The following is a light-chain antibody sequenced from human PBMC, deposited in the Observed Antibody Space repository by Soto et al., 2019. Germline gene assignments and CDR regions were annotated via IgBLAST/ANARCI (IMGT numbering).Light chain of an antibody. V-gene: IGKV1-8*01. J-gene: IGKJ1*01. Sequence: AIRMTQSPSSFSASTGDRVTITCRASQGISSYLAWYQQKPGKAPKLLIYAASTLQSGVPSRFSGSGSGTDFTLTNSCLQYEDFATYYCQQYYSYPPTFGHGTKVEIK. CDR3: QQYYSYPPT. CDR1: QGISSY. CDR2: AAS.